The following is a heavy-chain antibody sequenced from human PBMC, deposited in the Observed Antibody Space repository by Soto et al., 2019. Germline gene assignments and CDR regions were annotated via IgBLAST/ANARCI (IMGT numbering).Heavy chain of an antibody. V-gene: IGHV3-30*18. CDR3: AKRQSSGSHKAFDY. CDR2: ISYDGSNT. CDR1: GFTFSGYG. J-gene: IGHJ4*02. Sequence: GGSLRLSCSASGFTFSGYGMHWVRQAPGKGLEWVATISYDGSNTYYTDSLKGRFTISRDNSKNTLYLQMNSLRAEDTAVYYCAKRQSSGSHKAFDYWGLGTLVTVSS. D-gene: IGHD1-26*01.